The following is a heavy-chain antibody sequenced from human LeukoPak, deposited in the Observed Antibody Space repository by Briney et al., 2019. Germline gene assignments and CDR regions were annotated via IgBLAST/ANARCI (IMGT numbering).Heavy chain of an antibody. CDR1: GGPISSYY. J-gene: IGHJ4*02. D-gene: IGHD6-13*01. CDR3: ARSISSGYSEHLDY. V-gene: IGHV4-59*08. Sequence: SETLSLACTVSGGPISSYYWSWIRQPPGKGLEWIGYIYYSGSTNYNPSLKSRVTISVDTSKNQFSLKLSSVTAADTAVYYCARSISSGYSEHLDYWGQGTLVTVSS. CDR2: IYYSGST.